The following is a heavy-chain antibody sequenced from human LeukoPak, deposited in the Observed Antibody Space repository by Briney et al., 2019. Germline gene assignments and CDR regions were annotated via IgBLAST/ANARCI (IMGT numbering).Heavy chain of an antibody. CDR2: ISGSSVNI. CDR3: ARGQYAGSL. Sequence: GGSLRLSCVASGFTFTGYNMNWVRQAPGKRLEWVSSISGSSVNIYYADSVKGRFTISRDNTKSSLYLQMNSLRAEDTAIYYCARGQYAGSLWGQGTLVTVSS. D-gene: IGHD3-10*01. V-gene: IGHV3-21*01. J-gene: IGHJ4*02. CDR1: GFTFTGYN.